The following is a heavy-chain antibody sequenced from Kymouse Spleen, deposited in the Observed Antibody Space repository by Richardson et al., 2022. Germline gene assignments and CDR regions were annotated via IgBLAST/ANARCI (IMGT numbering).Heavy chain of an antibody. CDR2: IYYSGST. Sequence: QVQLQESGPGLVKPSETLSLTCTVSGGSISSYYWSWIRQPPGKGLEWIGYIYYSGSTNYNPSLKSRVTISVDTSKNQFSLKLSSVTAADTAVYYCARDEGDPGWYFDLWGRGTLVTVSS. J-gene: IGHJ2*01. CDR3: ARDEGDPGWYFDL. V-gene: IGHV4-59*01. CDR1: GGSISSYY. D-gene: IGHD3-16*02.